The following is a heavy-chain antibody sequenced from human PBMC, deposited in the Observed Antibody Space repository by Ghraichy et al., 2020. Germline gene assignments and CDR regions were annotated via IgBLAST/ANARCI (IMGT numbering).Heavy chain of an antibody. J-gene: IGHJ4*02. CDR3: ARVGANRSGPPL. CDR2: IIPIFGTA. V-gene: IGHV1-69*06. CDR1: GGTFSSYA. D-gene: IGHD3-3*01. Sequence: SVKVSCKASGGTFSSYAISWVRQAPGQGLEWMGGIIPIFGTANYAQKFQGRVTITADKSTSTAYMELSSLRSEDTAVYYCARVGANRSGPPLWGQGTLVTVSS.